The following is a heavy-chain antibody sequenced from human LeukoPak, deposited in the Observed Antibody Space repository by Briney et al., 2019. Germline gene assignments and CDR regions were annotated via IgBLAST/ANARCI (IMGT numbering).Heavy chain of an antibody. CDR2: IYYSGST. CDR3: ARAHPRRGFDY. D-gene: IGHD3-16*01. J-gene: IGHJ4*02. V-gene: IGHV4-30-4*01. Sequence: SETLSLTCTVSAGSISSGDYYWSWIRQPPGKGLEWIGYIYYSGSTYYNPSLKSRVIISADTSKNQFSLRLTSVTAADTAVYYCARAHPRRGFDYWGQGTLVTVSS. CDR1: AGSISSGDYY.